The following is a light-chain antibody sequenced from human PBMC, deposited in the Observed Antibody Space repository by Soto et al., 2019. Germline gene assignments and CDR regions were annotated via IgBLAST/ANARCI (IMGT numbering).Light chain of an antibody. V-gene: IGKV3-20*01. CDR2: GAS. CDR1: LSVTSNY. J-gene: IGKJ4*01. CDR3: QQYGSSPPLS. Sequence: EVVLTQSPGILSLSPGERATLSCRASLSVTSNYLAWYQQKPGQAPRLLIYGASSRATGIPDRLSGSGSGKDFTLTISRLEPEEFAVYHCQQYGSSPPLSFGGGTKVDIK.